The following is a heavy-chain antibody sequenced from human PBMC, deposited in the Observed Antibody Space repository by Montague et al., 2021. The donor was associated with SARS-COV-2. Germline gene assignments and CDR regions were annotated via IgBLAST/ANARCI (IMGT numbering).Heavy chain of an antibody. V-gene: IGHV4-59*12. CDR2: IYYSGST. J-gene: IGHJ6*02. CDR1: GGSISSYY. CDR3: AREVMGSVNYYQAIKYGLDV. Sequence: SETLSLTCTVSGGSISSYYWSWIRQPPGKGLEWIGYIYYSGSTXXXPSXXXRVTISVDTSKNQFSLKLSSVTAADTAVYYCAREVMGSVNYYQAIKYGLDVWGQGTTVTVSS. D-gene: IGHD3-10*01.